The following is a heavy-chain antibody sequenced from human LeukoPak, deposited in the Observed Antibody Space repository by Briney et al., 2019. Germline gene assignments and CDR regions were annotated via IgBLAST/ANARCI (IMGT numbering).Heavy chain of an antibody. J-gene: IGHJ4*02. CDR3: AKDRHSTSLVSFDY. CDR2: ISGSGGHT. Sequence: GGSLRLSCAASGFTFSSYAMNLVRQAPGKGLEWVSNISGSGGHTYYADSVKGRFTISRDNSKNTLYLQINSLRAEDTAVYYCAKDRHSTSLVSFDYWGQGTLVTVSS. V-gene: IGHV3-23*01. D-gene: IGHD6-13*01. CDR1: GFTFSSYA.